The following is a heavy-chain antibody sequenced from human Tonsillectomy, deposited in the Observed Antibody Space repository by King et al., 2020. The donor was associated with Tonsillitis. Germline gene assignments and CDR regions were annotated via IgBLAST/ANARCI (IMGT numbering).Heavy chain of an antibody. V-gene: IGHV3-7*01. D-gene: IGHD2-21*01. Sequence: EVQLVESGGGLVQPGGSLRLSCAASAFTFSNYWMSWVRQAPGKGLEWVADIKGDGSEKYYVDSVKGRFTISRDNAENSLYLQMNSLRAEDTAVYYCARDLWGPSHYWGQGTLVTVSS. CDR2: IKGDGSEK. CDR1: AFTFSNYW. J-gene: IGHJ4*02. CDR3: ARDLWGPSHY.